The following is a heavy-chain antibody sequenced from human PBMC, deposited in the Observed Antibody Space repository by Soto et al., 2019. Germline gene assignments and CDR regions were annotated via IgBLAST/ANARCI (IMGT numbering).Heavy chain of an antibody. CDR2: IWYDGSNK. CDR1: GFTFSSYG. D-gene: IGHD2-2*01. V-gene: IGHV3-33*01. Sequence: GGSLRLSCAASGFTFSSYGMHWVRQAPGKGLEWVAVIWYDGSNKYYADSVKGRFTISRDNSKNTLYLQMNSLRAEDTAVYYCARGGDIVVVPAAIAVGWFDPWGQGTLVTVSS. J-gene: IGHJ5*02. CDR3: ARGGDIVVVPAAIAVGWFDP.